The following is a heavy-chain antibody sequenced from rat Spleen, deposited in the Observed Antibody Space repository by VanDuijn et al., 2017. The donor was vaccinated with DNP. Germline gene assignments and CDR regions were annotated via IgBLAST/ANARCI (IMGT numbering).Heavy chain of an antibody. V-gene: IGHV2S75*01. Sequence: QVQLKESGPVLVQASETLSLTCTVSGFSLTNYGVIWVRPSPGKGLEWMGIIWGHGNTDYNSALKSRLSINRDTSKSQVFLKMNNLQTEDTAMYFCARSAYGGYTYYFDYWGQGVMVTVSS. D-gene: IGHD1-11*01. J-gene: IGHJ2*01. CDR3: ARSAYGGYTYYFDY. CDR1: GFSLTNYG. CDR2: IWGHGNT.